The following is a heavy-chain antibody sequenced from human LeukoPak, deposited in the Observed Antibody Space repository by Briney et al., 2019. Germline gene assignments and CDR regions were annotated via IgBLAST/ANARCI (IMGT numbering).Heavy chain of an antibody. CDR2: ISSSSSTI. D-gene: IGHD1-14*01. CDR3: ARDRQVGMGFFDY. Sequence: GGSLRLSYAASGFTFSSYSMNWVRQAPGKGLEWVSYISSSSSTIYYADSVKGRFTISRDNAKNSLYLQMNSLRAEDTAVYYCARDRQVGMGFFDYWGQGTLVTVSS. J-gene: IGHJ4*02. CDR1: GFTFSSYS. V-gene: IGHV3-48*01.